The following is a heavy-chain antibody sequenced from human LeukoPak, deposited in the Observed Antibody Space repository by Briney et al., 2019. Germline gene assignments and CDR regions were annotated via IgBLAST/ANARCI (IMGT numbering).Heavy chain of an antibody. CDR3: EDGIRYFDWPGGYYHYMDV. Sequence: GGSMRLSCAASGFTFSDYYMSWIRQAPGQGLDWVSYISRSGSTIYYADSVKGRFTISRDNAKNSLYLQMNSLRAEDTVFFQAEDGIRYFDWPGGYYHYMDVWGKGTTVTVSS. D-gene: IGHD3-9*01. CDR2: ISRSGSTI. J-gene: IGHJ6*03. CDR1: GFTFSDYY. V-gene: IGHV3-11*01.